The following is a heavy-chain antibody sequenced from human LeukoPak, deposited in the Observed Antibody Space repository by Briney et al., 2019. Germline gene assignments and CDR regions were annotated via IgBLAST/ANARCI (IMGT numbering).Heavy chain of an antibody. J-gene: IGHJ3*02. V-gene: IGHV3-7*01. CDR1: GFTFSSYW. D-gene: IGHD3-16*01. CDR2: IKQDGSEK. CDR3: ASGPGEDAFDI. Sequence: GGSLRLSCAASGFTFSSYWMSWVRQAPGKGLEWVANIKQDGSEKYYVDSVKGRFTISRDNAKNSLYLQMNSLRAKDTAVYYCASGPGEDAFDIWGQGTMVTVSS.